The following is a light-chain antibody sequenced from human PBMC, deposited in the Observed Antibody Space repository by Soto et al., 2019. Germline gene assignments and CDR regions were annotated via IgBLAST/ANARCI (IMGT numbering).Light chain of an antibody. J-gene: IGLJ2*01. Sequence: QSALTQPASVSGSPGQSIAISCTGTRSDVGAYNYVSWYQQHPGKAPKLMISEVTNRPSGVSDRFSGSKSGNTASLTISGLQAEDEADYYCSSYSTTSSPHVLFGGGTKVTVL. CDR2: EVT. CDR3: SSYSTTSSPHVL. CDR1: RSDVGAYNY. V-gene: IGLV2-14*01.